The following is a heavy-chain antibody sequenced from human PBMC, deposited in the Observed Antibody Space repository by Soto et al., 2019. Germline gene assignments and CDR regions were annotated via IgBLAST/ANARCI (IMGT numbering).Heavy chain of an antibody. CDR2: IYPGDSDT. V-gene: IGHV5-51*01. CDR3: ARLRDCSSTSCDAFDI. CDR1: GYSFTIYC. D-gene: IGHD2-2*01. J-gene: IGHJ3*02. Sequence: PGASLNISCKCSGYSFTIYCIGWVLQMPRKGLEWMWIIYPGDSDTGYSPSFQGQATISADTSISTAYLQWSSLKASDTAMYYCARLRDCSSTSCDAFDIWGQGTMVTVSS.